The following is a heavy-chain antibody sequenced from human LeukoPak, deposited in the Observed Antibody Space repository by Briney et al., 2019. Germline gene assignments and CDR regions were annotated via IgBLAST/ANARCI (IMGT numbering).Heavy chain of an antibody. CDR3: ARGHCSSPSCYSPYNYGMDV. CDR2: INSDGSST. CDR1: GFTFRSYW. V-gene: IGHV3-74*01. Sequence: GGSLRLSCAASGFTFRSYWMHWVRQGPGKGLVWVSRINSDGSSTSYADSVKGRFTISRDNAKNTLYLRMNSLRAEDTAVYYCARGHCSSPSCYSPYNYGMDVWGQGTTVTVSS. J-gene: IGHJ6*02. D-gene: IGHD2-2*01.